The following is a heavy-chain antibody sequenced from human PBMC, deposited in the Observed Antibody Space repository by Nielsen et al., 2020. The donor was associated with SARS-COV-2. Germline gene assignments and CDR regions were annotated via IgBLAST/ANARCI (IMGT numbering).Heavy chain of an antibody. CDR1: GYTLTELS. J-gene: IGHJ5*02. Sequence: ASVKVSCKVSGYTLTELSMHWVRQAPGKGLEWMGGFDPEDGETIYAQKFQGRATMTEDTSTDTAYMELSSLRSEDTAVYYCATSSPMNSSPWFDPWGQGTLVTVSS. CDR3: ATSSPMNSSPWFDP. V-gene: IGHV1-24*01. D-gene: IGHD3-22*01. CDR2: FDPEDGET.